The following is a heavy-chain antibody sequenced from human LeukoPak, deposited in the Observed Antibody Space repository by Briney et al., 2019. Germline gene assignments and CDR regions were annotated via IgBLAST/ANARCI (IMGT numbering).Heavy chain of an antibody. J-gene: IGHJ4*02. V-gene: IGHV3-30*02. CDR1: GFTFSSYG. D-gene: IGHD5-18*01. Sequence: GGSLRLSCAASGFTFSSYGMHWVRQAPGKGLEWVAFIRYDGSNKYYADSVEGRFSISRDNSKNTLYLQMNSLRPEDTAVYYCAKLGEGGYSYDYLPYYFDYWGQGTLVTVSS. CDR3: AKLGEGGYSYDYLPYYFDY. CDR2: IRYDGSNK.